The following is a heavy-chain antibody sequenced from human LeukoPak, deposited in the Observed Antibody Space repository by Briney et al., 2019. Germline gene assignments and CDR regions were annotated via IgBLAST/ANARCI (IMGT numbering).Heavy chain of an antibody. V-gene: IGHV3-23*01. CDR3: AKHYYGSSGYTYNWFDP. J-gene: IGHJ5*02. CDR2: ISGSGGST. CDR1: GFTFSSYA. Sequence: GGSLRLSCAASGFTFSSYAMSWVRQAPGKGLEWVSAISGSGGSTYYADSVKGRSTISRDNSKNTLYLQMNSLRAEDTAVYYCAKHYYGSSGYTYNWFDPWGQGTLVTVSS. D-gene: IGHD3-22*01.